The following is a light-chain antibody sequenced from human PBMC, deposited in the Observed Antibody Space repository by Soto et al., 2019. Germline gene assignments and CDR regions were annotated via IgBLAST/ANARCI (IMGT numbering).Light chain of an antibody. Sequence: QSVLTQPPSASGSPGHSLTISCTGTSSYICVYDYVSRYQQHPYKAPKLVIYEVTKRPSGVPDRFSGSKSGNTASLTDSGLQTEDQADYYCSSYGGRNNYVFGNGTKVTVL. CDR3: SSYGGRNNYV. J-gene: IGLJ1*01. V-gene: IGLV2-8*01. CDR2: EVT. CDR1: SSYICVYDY.